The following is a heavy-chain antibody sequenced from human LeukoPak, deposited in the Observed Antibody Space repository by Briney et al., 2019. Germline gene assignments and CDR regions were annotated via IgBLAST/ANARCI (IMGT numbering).Heavy chain of an antibody. V-gene: IGHV3-23*01. J-gene: IGHJ4*02. Sequence: GGSLRLSCTVSGFTVSSNSMSWVRQAPGKGLEWVSIISGYGDSTYYTDSVRGRFTISRDNSKNTLYLQMNSLRAEDTAVYYCARDGRKRMTIILEPKRPYYWDFWGQGTLVTVSS. CDR1: GFTVSSNS. CDR3: ARDGRKRMTIILEPKRPYYWDF. D-gene: IGHD3-10*01. CDR2: ISGYGDST.